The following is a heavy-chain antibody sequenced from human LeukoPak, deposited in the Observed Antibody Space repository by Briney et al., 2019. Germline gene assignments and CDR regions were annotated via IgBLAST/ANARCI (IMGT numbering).Heavy chain of an antibody. CDR1: GGSISSGGYY. CDR2: IYYSGST. CDR3: ARDPVTVYYGMDV. V-gene: IGHV4-31*03. D-gene: IGHD4-11*01. J-gene: IGHJ6*02. Sequence: SETLSLTCTVSGGSISSGGYYWSWIRQHPGKGLEWIGYIYYSGSTYYNPSLKSRVTISVDTSKNQFSLKLSSVTAEDTAVYYCARDPVTVYYGMDVWGQGTTVTVSS.